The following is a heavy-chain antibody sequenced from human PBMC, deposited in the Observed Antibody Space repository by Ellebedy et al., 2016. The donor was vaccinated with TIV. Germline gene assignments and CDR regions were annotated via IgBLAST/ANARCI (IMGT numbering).Heavy chain of an antibody. CDR3: ATYIMGRLDY. CDR2: IYYSGTT. D-gene: IGHD1-1*01. V-gene: IGHV4-59*08. CDR1: GGSISTYY. J-gene: IGHJ4*02. Sequence: MPSETLSLTCTVSGGSISTYYWSWIRQPPGKGLEWIGYIYYSGTTYYNPSLKIRVTISLDTSKNHFSLKLSSVTSADTAVYFCATYIMGRLDYWGQGTLVNVSS.